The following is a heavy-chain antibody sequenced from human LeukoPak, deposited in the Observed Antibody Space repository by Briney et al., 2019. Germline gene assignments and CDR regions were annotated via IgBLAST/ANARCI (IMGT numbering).Heavy chain of an antibody. J-gene: IGHJ3*02. V-gene: IGHV3-30*03. CDR1: GFTFSSYG. CDR3: ARDGPPLDI. CDR2: ISYDGSNK. Sequence: GGSLRLSCAASGFTFSSYGMHWVRQAPGKGLEWVAVISYDGSNKYYADSVKGRFTISRDNSKNTLYLQMNSLRAEDTAVYYCARDGPPLDIWGQGTMVTVSS.